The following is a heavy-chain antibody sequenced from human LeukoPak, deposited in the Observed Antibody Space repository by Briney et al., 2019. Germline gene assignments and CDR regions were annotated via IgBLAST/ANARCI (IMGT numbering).Heavy chain of an antibody. J-gene: IGHJ4*02. D-gene: IGHD3-16*01. CDR2: IYYSGST. CDR3: AREEMDMITFGGAGVAY. Sequence: PSETLSLTCTVSGGSISSSSYYWGWIRQPPGKGLEWIGSIYYSGSTYYNASLKSRVTMSVDTSKNQFSLKLNSVTAADTAVYYCAREEMDMITFGGAGVAYWGQGTLVTVSS. V-gene: IGHV4-39*02. CDR1: GGSISSSSYY.